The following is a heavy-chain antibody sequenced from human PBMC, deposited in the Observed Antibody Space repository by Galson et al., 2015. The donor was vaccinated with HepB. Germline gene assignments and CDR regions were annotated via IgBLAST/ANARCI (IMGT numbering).Heavy chain of an antibody. D-gene: IGHD3-22*01. CDR2: IISGTDST. CDR3: AKGRSYDTSGYFGGRKGFFDY. CDR1: GFTFNDYA. Sequence: SLRLSCAASGFTFNDYAMSWVRQAPGKGLEWISSIISGTDSTYYADSVKGRFTISRDNSKNTLYLEMDSLRVEDTAVYYCAKGRSYDTSGYFGGRKGFFDYWGQGTLVAVSS. V-gene: IGHV3-23*01. J-gene: IGHJ4*02.